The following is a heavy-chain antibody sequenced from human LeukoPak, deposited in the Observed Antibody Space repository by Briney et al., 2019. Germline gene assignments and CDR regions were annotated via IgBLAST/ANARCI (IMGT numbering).Heavy chain of an antibody. Sequence: ASVKVSCKASGYTFTSYDINWVRQAPGQGLEWMGWINPNSGGTNYSQKFQGRVTMTRDTSISTAYMELSRLRSDDTAVYYCARVPSRRGWFDPWGQGTLVTVSS. CDR2: INPNSGGT. CDR1: GYTFTSYD. CDR3: ARVPSRRGWFDP. V-gene: IGHV1-2*02. J-gene: IGHJ5*02.